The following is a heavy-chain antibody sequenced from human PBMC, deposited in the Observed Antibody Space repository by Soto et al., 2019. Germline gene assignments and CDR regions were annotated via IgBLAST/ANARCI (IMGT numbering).Heavy chain of an antibody. V-gene: IGHV3-30-3*01. Sequence: QVQLVESGGGVVQPGRSLRLSCAASGFTFSSYAMHWVRQAPGKGLEWVAVISYDGGNKYYADSVKGRFTISRDNSKNTLYLQMNSLRAEDTALYYCARDSARGYRNGYPPGQFDYWGQGTLVTVSS. J-gene: IGHJ4*02. CDR1: GFTFSSYA. CDR2: ISYDGGNK. D-gene: IGHD5-18*01. CDR3: ARDSARGYRNGYPPGQFDY.